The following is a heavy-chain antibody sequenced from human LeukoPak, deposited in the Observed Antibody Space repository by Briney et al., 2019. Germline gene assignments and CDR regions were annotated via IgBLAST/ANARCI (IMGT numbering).Heavy chain of an antibody. J-gene: IGHJ4*02. CDR3: ASSSGDRRHDY. CDR1: GYSISSGYY. Sequence: PSETLSLTCTVSGYSISSGYYWGWIRQPPGKGLEWIGSIYHSGSTYYNPSLKSRVTISVDTSKNQFSLKLSSVTAADTAVYYCASSSGDRRHDYWGRGTLVTVSS. D-gene: IGHD3-22*01. V-gene: IGHV4-38-2*02. CDR2: IYHSGST.